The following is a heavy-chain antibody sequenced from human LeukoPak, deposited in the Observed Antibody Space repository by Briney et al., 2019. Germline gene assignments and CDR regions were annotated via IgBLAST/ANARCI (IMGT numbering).Heavy chain of an antibody. D-gene: IGHD3-10*01. CDR1: GFTFSSYG. V-gene: IGHV3-30*18. J-gene: IGHJ4*02. CDR3: AKDRSGYGSGSYSFDY. CDR2: KSYDGSNK. Sequence: GGSLRLSCAACGFTFSSYGMHWVRQAPGKGLEWLAVKSYDGSNKYYADSVKGRFTISRDNSKNTLYLQMNSLRVEDTAVYYCAKDRSGYGSGSYSFDYWGQGTLVTVSS.